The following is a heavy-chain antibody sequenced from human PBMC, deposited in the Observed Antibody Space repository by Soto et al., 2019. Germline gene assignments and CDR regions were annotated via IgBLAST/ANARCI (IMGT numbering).Heavy chain of an antibody. CDR3: ARGPYRPFYLYYIDV. D-gene: IGHD4-4*01. CDR1: GGSFNDYY. CDR2: IIHTGST. J-gene: IGHJ6*03. V-gene: IGHV4-34*01. Sequence: QVQLQQWGAGLLKPSETLSLICSVSGGSFNDYYWSWMRQPPGKGLAWIGEIIHTGSTNYNPSLNGRLSIVVDTAKHQFSLKLSSVTAADTACYYCARGPYRPFYLYYIDVWGTGTTVTVSS.